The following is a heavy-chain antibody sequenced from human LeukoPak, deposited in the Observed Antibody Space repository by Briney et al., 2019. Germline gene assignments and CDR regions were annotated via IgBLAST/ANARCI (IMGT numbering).Heavy chain of an antibody. CDR1: GGSISSGGYY. CDR3: AANVVVIEGDDFDAFDI. CDR2: IYHSGST. V-gene: IGHV4-30-2*01. Sequence: SETLSLTCTVSGGSISSGGYYWSWIRQPPGKGLEWIGYIYHSGSTYYNPSLKSRVTISVDRSKNQFSLKLSSVTAADTAVYYCAANVVVIEGDDFDAFDIWGQGTMVTVSS. D-gene: IGHD2-21*01. J-gene: IGHJ3*02.